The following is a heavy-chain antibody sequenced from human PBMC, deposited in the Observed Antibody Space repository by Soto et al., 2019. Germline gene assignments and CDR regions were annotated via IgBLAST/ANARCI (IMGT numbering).Heavy chain of an antibody. J-gene: IGHJ4*02. CDR3: AKRLYAMVRAWHIDY. D-gene: IGHD3-10*01. CDR2: ISGSGGST. V-gene: IGHV3-23*01. Sequence: PGGSLRLSCAATGFTFSSYAMSWVRQAPGKGLERVSAISGSGGSTYFADFVKGRFTIFRDISKNTLYLQMSSLRAEDTAVFYCAKRLYAMVRAWHIDYWGQVTLVTVSS. CDR1: GFTFSSYA.